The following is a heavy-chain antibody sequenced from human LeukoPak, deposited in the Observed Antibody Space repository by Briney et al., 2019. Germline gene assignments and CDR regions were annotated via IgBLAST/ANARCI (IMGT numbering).Heavy chain of an antibody. J-gene: IGHJ4*02. V-gene: IGHV3-73*01. CDR2: IRSKANSYAT. Sequence: PGGSLRLSCAASGFTFSGSAMHWVRQASGKGLEWVGRIRSKANSYATAYAASVKGRFTISRDNAKNTLYLQMNSLRAEDTAVYYCARGDTEQWLPTSFDYWGQGTLVTVSS. D-gene: IGHD6-19*01. CDR3: ARGDTEQWLPTSFDY. CDR1: GFTFSGSA.